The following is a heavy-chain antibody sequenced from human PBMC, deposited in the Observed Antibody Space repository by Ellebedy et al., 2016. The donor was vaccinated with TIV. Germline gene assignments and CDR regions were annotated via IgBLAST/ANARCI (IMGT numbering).Heavy chain of an antibody. Sequence: GESLKISCKGSGYSFTSYWIGWVRQMPGKGLEWMGIIYPGDSDTSYSPSFQGQVTISADKSISTAYLQWSSLKASDTAMYYCARQGRGSGGWYYYYYGMDVWGQGTTVTVSS. V-gene: IGHV5-51*01. J-gene: IGHJ6*02. CDR1: GYSFTSYW. CDR3: ARQGRGSGGWYYYYYGMDV. D-gene: IGHD2-15*01. CDR2: IYPGDSDT.